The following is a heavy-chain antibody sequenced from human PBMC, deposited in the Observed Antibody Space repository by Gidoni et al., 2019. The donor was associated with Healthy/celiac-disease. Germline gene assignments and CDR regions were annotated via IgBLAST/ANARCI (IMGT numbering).Heavy chain of an antibody. Sequence: QVQLQESGPGLVKPSETLSLTCTVSGGSISSYYWSWIRQPPGKGLEWIGYIYYSGSTNYNPSLKSRVTISVDTSKNQFSLKLSSVTAADTAVYYCARGGLLFDYWGQGTLVTVSS. CDR2: IYYSGST. CDR1: GGSISSYY. V-gene: IGHV4-59*01. J-gene: IGHJ4*02. CDR3: ARGGLLFDY. D-gene: IGHD2-21*02.